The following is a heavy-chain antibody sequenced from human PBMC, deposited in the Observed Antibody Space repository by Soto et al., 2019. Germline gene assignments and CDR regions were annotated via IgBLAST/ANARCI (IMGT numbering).Heavy chain of an antibody. V-gene: IGHV3-23*01. J-gene: IGHJ4*02. CDR1: GFTGSGNGG. D-gene: IGHD1-26*01. CDR2: ISNSGGST. CDR3: AKEDVGGYYYSGL. Sequence: GRSMRLSCAAAGFTGSGNGGMSWVRQAPGKGLEWVSSISNSGGSTYYADSVKGRFTISRDNSKNTLYLQMNSLRAEDTAVYYCAKEDVGGYYYSGLWGRGTLVTVSS.